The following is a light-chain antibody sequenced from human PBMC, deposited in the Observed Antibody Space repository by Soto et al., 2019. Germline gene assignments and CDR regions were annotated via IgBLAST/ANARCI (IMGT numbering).Light chain of an antibody. V-gene: IGKV3-11*01. CDR1: QSVSSF. CDR2: DAS. Sequence: EIVLTQSPATLSLSPGERATLSCRASQSVSSFLAWYQQKPGQAPRLLIYDASNRATGTPARFSGSGSGTDFPLTISSLEPEDFTVYYCQQRSNGLTFGGGNKVEIK. CDR3: QQRSNGLT. J-gene: IGKJ4*01.